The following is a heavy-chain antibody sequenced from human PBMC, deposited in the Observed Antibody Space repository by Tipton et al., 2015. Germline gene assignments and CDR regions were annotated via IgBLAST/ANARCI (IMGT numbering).Heavy chain of an antibody. CDR1: GFTFSNYG. CDR2: IWSDGSNK. J-gene: IGHJ6*02. V-gene: IGHV3-33*01. Sequence: SLRLSCAASGFTFSNYGMHWVRQAPGKGLEWVAVIWSDGSNKYYGDSVKGRFTISRDNSKNTLSLQMNSLRAEDTAVYSCARGEGMDVWGQGTTVTVSS. D-gene: IGHD1-26*01. CDR3: ARGEGMDV.